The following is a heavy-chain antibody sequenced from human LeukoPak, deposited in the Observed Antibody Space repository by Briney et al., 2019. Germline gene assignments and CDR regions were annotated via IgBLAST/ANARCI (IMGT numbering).Heavy chain of an antibody. CDR3: ARVGDMDAFDI. CDR1: GFSFSYYS. CDR2: INPDGGRT. Sequence: GGSLRLSGAASGFSFSYYSMHWVRQAPGKGLEYVSAINPDGGRTYYTDFVKGRFIISRDNSKNTLYLQMGSLRAEDMAVYYCARVGDMDAFDIWGQGRMVTVSS. V-gene: IGHV3-64*02. J-gene: IGHJ3*02. D-gene: IGHD2-21*01.